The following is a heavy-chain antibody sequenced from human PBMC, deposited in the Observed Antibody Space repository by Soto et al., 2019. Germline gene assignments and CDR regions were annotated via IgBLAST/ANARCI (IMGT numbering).Heavy chain of an antibody. V-gene: IGHV4-30-2*01. Sequence: QLQLQESGSGLVKPSQTLSLTCAVSGGSISSGGYSWSWIRQPPGKGLEWIGYIYHSGGTYYNPSLKSRVTISVDRSKNQFSLKLSSVTAADTAVYYCARKVTTLDVWFDPWGQGTLVTVSS. CDR2: IYHSGGT. D-gene: IGHD4-17*01. CDR3: ARKVTTLDVWFDP. CDR1: GGSISSGGYS. J-gene: IGHJ5*02.